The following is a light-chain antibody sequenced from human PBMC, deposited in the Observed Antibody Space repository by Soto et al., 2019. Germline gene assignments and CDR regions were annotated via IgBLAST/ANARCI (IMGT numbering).Light chain of an antibody. V-gene: IGLV2-14*03. Sequence: QSALTQPASVSGSPGQSITISCTGTRSDIGAYNFVSWYQQHPGEVPKLILYDVNVRPSGVSNRFSGSKSGNTASLTISGLQDEDEDDYYCTSWTTSTTMIFGGGTKLTVL. J-gene: IGLJ2*01. CDR1: RSDIGAYNF. CDR2: DVN. CDR3: TSWTTSTTMI.